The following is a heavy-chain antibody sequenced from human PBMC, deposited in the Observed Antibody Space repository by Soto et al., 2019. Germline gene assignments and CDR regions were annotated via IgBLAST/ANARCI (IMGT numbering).Heavy chain of an antibody. CDR2: ISGSGGST. Sequence: GGSLRLSCAASGFTFSSYAMSWVRQAPGKGLEWVSAISGSGGSTYYADSVKGRFTISRDNSKNTLYLQMNSLRAEDTAVYYCAKDNGYYDILTGYYTFEYWGQGTLVTVSS. CDR3: AKDNGYYDILTGYYTFEY. J-gene: IGHJ4*02. CDR1: GFTFSSYA. V-gene: IGHV3-23*01. D-gene: IGHD3-9*01.